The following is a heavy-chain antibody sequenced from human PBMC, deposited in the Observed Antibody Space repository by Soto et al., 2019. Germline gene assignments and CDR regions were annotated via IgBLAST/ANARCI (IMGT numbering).Heavy chain of an antibody. D-gene: IGHD2-2*01. CDR2: IYPGDSDT. CDR1: GYSFTSYW. Sequence: GESLKISCKGSGYSFTSYWIGWVRQMPGKGLEWVGIIYPGDSDTRYSPSFQGQVTISADKSISTAYLQWSSLKASDTAMYYCARQDFCSSTSCYYYYGMDVWGQGTTVTVSS. V-gene: IGHV5-51*01. J-gene: IGHJ6*02. CDR3: ARQDFCSSTSCYYYYGMDV.